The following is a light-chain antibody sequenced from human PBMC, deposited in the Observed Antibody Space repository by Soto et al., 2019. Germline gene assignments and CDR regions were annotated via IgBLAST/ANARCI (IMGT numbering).Light chain of an antibody. V-gene: IGKV3-20*01. CDR3: QHYGTSPRT. CDR2: GAS. CDR1: QSVSSTY. Sequence: EIVLTQSPGTLSLSPGERATFSCRASQSVSSTYLAWYRQKPGQAPRLLIYGASSRATGIPDRFSGSGSGTDFTLTISRLEPEDSAVYYCQHYGTSPRTFGQGTKVEIK. J-gene: IGKJ1*01.